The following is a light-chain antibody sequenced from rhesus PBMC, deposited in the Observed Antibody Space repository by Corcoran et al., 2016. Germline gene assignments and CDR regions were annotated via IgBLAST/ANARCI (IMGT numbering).Light chain of an antibody. CDR1: QAISIY. J-gene: IGKJ1*01. Sequence: TQMTQSLSSLSASVGARVTITCRASQAISIYLSWHQQKPGKAPKRLIYDASMLESGVPSSFRGSGSGTEFNLIINSLQPGDFTTYYGLQNNNEWTFGQGTKVEIK. CDR2: DAS. CDR3: LQNNNEWT. V-gene: IGKV1-43*02.